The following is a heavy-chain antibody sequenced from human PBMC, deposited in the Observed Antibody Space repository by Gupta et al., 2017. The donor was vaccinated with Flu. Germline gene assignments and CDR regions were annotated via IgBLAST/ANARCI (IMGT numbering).Heavy chain of an antibody. CDR2: VSFSGST. CDR3: ARGTRSTAWFDFLDL. V-gene: IGHV4-61*02. D-gene: IGHD3-10*01. J-gene: IGHJ5*02. CDR1: GCPIPALSTY. Sequence: QMQLQESGPALLKPSETLSLACAVSGCPIPALSTYWNWVRQSAGKRLEWIGRVSFSGSTNYNPAVEHRVTISLDRSKSQVSLILTSVTAADSALYFCARGTRSTAWFDFLDLWGQGRLVTVSS.